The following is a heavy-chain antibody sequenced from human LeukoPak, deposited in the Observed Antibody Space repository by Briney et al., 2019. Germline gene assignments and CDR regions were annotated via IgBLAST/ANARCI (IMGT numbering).Heavy chain of an antibody. CDR1: GGSISSSNYY. J-gene: IGHJ4*02. D-gene: IGHD3-9*01. CDR2: IYYSGSA. Sequence: SETLSLTCSVSGGSISSSNYYWGWIRQPRGKGLEWIGSIYYSGSASYNPSLKSRVTISVDTSKNQFSLKLSSVTAADTAVYYCARRPTIFDYWGQGTLVTVSS. V-gene: IGHV4-39*01. CDR3: ARRPTIFDY.